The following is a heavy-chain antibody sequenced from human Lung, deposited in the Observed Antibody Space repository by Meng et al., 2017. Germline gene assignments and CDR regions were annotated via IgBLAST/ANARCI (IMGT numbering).Heavy chain of an antibody. Sequence: LRAYLGEGLVYPSGPLAIIGVCFCVPFLEYYWSWVRQPPGKELEWIGEINHSGSTNYIPSLESRATISVDTSQNNLSLKLSSVTAADSAVYYFARGPTTMAHDFDYWGQGTLVTVSS. V-gene: IGHV4-34*01. CDR1: CVPFLEYY. D-gene: IGHD4-11*01. CDR2: INHSGST. J-gene: IGHJ4*02. CDR3: ARGPTTMAHDFDY.